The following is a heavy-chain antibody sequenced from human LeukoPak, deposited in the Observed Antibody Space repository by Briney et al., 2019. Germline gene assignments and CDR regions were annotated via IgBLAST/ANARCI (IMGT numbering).Heavy chain of an antibody. Sequence: GGSLRLSCAASGFTFDDYGMSWVRQAPGKGLEWVSGINWNGGSTGYADSVKGRFTISRDNSKNTLYLQMNSLRAEDTAVYYCAKSLTMTRRGAFDIWGQGTMITVSS. V-gene: IGHV3-20*04. CDR3: AKSLTMTRRGAFDI. D-gene: IGHD3-22*01. J-gene: IGHJ3*02. CDR2: INWNGGST. CDR1: GFTFDDYG.